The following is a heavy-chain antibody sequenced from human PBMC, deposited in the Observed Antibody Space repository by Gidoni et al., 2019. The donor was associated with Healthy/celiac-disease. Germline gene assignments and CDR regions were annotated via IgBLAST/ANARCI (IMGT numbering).Heavy chain of an antibody. CDR3: ARPNYDIADYYYYYGMDV. D-gene: IGHD3-9*01. CDR2: IYYSGST. J-gene: IGHJ6*02. Sequence: QLQLQESGPGLVKPSETLSLTCTVPGGSISSSSYYWGWIRQPPGKGLEWIGSIYYSGSTYYNPSLKSRVTISVDTSKNQFSLKLSSVTAADTAVYYCARPNYDIADYYYYYGMDVWGQGTTVTVSS. V-gene: IGHV4-39*01. CDR1: GGSISSSSYY.